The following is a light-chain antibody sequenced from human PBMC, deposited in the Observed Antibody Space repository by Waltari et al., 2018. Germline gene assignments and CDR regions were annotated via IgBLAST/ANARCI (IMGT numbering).Light chain of an antibody. J-gene: IGLJ3*02. V-gene: IGLV1-40*01. CDR2: GST. Sequence: QFVLTQAPSMSGAPGQRVTISCTGSGSNIGAGFDVPWYQQLPRAAPKLLIYGSTSRPLGVPDRFFGSTSGTSASLVIIGLQPEDEAVYYCQSYDTSLSVVFGGGTKLTVL. CDR1: GSNIGAGFD. CDR3: QSYDTSLSVV.